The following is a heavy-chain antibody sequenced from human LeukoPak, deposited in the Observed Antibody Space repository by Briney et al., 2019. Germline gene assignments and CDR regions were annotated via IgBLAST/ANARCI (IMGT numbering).Heavy chain of an antibody. J-gene: IGHJ4*02. CDR1: GGSISSFY. V-gene: IGHV4-4*07. CDR2: IYTSGST. Sequence: SETLSLTCTVSGGSISSFYWSWIRQPAGKGLEWIGRIYTSGSTNYNPSLKSRVTMSVDTSKNQFSLKLSSVTAADTAVYYCASSSLVRAGYYFDYWGQGTLVTVSS. D-gene: IGHD1-26*01. CDR3: ASSSLVRAGYYFDY.